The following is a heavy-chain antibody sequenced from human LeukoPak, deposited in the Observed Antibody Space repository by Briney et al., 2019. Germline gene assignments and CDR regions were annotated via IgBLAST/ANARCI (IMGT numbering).Heavy chain of an antibody. CDR3: ARHGWFNFWSGYWANNWFDP. CDR1: GGSISSYY. J-gene: IGHJ5*02. Sequence: SETLSLTCTVSGGSISSYYWSWIRQPLGKGLEWIGYIYTSGSTNYNPSLKSRVTISVDTSKNQFSLKLSSVTAADTAVYYCARHGWFNFWSGYWANNWFDPWGQGTLVTVSS. V-gene: IGHV4-4*09. D-gene: IGHD3-3*01. CDR2: IYTSGST.